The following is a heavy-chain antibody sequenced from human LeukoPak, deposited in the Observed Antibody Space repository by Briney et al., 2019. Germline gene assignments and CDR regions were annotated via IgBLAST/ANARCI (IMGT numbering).Heavy chain of an antibody. Sequence: SETLSLTCTVSGASISSGDYHWNWIRQPPGKGLEWIGFIHDSGSTYYNPSLKSRVSISRDMSKNQLSLMLSSVTAADTAVYHCAKNGQSGFSFDPWGQGTLVTVSS. CDR2: IHDSGST. CDR3: AKNGQSGFSFDP. J-gene: IGHJ5*02. CDR1: GASISSGDYH. V-gene: IGHV4-30-4*01. D-gene: IGHD1-26*01.